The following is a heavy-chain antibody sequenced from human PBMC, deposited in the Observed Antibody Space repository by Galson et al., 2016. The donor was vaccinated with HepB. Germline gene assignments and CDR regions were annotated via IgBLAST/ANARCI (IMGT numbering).Heavy chain of an antibody. CDR1: GFTFSRFW. Sequence: SLRLSCAASGFTFSRFWMNWVRQAPGKGLEWVASIKEDGSKTSYMDSVKGRFTISRDNVENSLYLQMNSLRVEDTAVYYCARYGDEAGWNFQHWGQGTLVTVAS. CDR3: ARYGDEAGWNFQH. V-gene: IGHV3-7*03. J-gene: IGHJ1*01. CDR2: IKEDGSKT. D-gene: IGHD6-19*01.